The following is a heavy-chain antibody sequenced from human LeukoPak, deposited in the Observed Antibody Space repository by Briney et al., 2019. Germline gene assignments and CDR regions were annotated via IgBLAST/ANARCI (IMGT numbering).Heavy chain of an antibody. CDR1: GFTFSSYA. CDR3: AKEGGYCSGSSCYTTSFDY. V-gene: IGHV3-23*01. CDR2: INSGGRT. D-gene: IGHD2-2*02. J-gene: IGHJ4*02. Sequence: GGSLRLSCVASGFTFSSYAMSWVRQAPGKGLEWVSAINSGGRTYYADSVKGRFTISRDNSKSTLYLQLNSLRAEDTAVYYCAKEGGYCSGSSCYTTSFDYWGQGTLVTVSS.